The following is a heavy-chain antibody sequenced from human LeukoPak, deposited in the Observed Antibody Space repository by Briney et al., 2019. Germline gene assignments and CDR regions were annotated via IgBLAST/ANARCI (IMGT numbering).Heavy chain of an antibody. V-gene: IGHV4-59*01. CDR1: GGSISSYY. CDR2: IYYSGST. D-gene: IGHD2-2*01. CDR3: ARARRVKYCSSTSCSRYNWFDP. Sequence: PSETLSLTCTVSGGSISSYYWSWIRQPPGKGLEWIGYIYYSGSTNYNPSLKSRVTISVDTSKNQFSLKLSSVTAADTPVYYCARARRVKYCSSTSCSRYNWFDPWGQGTLVTVSS. J-gene: IGHJ5*02.